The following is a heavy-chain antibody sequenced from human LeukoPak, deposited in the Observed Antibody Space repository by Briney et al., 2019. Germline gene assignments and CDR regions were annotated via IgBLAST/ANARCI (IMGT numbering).Heavy chain of an antibody. Sequence: GGSLRLSCAASGFTFDDYATQWVRHAPGKGLEWVSLISWDGGSTYYADSVKGRFTISRDNSKNSLYLQMNSLRAEDTALYYCAKDYYGSGSYYNGYFDYWGQGTLVTVSS. CDR3: AKDYYGSGSYYNGYFDY. CDR2: ISWDGGST. V-gene: IGHV3-43D*04. J-gene: IGHJ4*02. CDR1: GFTFDDYA. D-gene: IGHD3-10*01.